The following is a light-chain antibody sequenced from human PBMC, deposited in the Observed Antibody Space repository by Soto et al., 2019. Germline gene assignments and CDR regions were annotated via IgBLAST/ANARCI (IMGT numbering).Light chain of an antibody. CDR2: GAS. CDR1: HSVSRTY. Sequence: EIVLTQSPGILSLSPGERATLSCRASHSVSRTYLAWYQQKPGQAPRLLIYGASNRATGIPDRFSGSGSGTDFTLTISNLQSEDFALYYCQHYSGWPPVFGQGTKVDIK. J-gene: IGKJ2*01. CDR3: QHYSGWPPV. V-gene: IGKV3-20*01.